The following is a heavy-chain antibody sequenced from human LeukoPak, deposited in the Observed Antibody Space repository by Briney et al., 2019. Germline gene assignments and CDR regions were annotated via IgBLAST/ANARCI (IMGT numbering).Heavy chain of an antibody. CDR2: INSDGSST. Sequence: PGGSLRLSCAASGFTFSSYWMHWVRQAPGKGLVWVSRINSDGSSTSYADSVKGRFTISRDNAKNSLYLQMNSLRAEDTAVYYCARGRGTWFGELLYYFDYWGQGTLVTVSS. CDR1: GFTFSSYW. J-gene: IGHJ4*02. V-gene: IGHV3-74*01. CDR3: ARGRGTWFGELLYYFDY. D-gene: IGHD3-10*01.